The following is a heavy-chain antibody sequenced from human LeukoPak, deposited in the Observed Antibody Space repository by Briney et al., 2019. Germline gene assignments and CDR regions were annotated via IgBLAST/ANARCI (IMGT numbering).Heavy chain of an antibody. J-gene: IGHJ4*02. Sequence: PSETLSLTCAVYGGSFSGYYWSWIRQPPGKGLEWSGEINHSGSTNYNPSLKSRVTISVDTSKNQFSVKLSSVTAADTAVYYCARGSSSWYKYWGQGTLVTVSS. V-gene: IGHV4-34*01. CDR2: INHSGST. D-gene: IGHD6-13*01. CDR1: GGSFSGYY. CDR3: ARGSSSWYKY.